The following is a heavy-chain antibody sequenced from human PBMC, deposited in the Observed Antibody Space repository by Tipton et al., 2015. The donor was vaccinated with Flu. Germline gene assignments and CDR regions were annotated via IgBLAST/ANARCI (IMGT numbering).Heavy chain of an antibody. V-gene: IGHV3-43D*04. Sequence: GSLRLSCAASGFTFHQFAMHWVRQAPGKGLEWVSLVSYDGDSTYYADSVKGRFTISRDNTKNSLYLQMNSLRLEDSGVYYCAKDGWDTSGWYPFDYWGQGTLVTVSA. J-gene: IGHJ4*02. D-gene: IGHD6-19*01. CDR3: AKDGWDTSGWYPFDY. CDR2: VSYDGDST. CDR1: GFTFHQFA.